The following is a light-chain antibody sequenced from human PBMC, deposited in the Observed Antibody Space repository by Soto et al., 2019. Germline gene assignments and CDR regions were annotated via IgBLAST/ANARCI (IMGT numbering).Light chain of an antibody. CDR3: QHYSHWPYT. V-gene: IGKV3-15*01. J-gene: IGKJ2*01. CDR1: QSISTK. Sequence: RVMTQTPATLSVSPGERATLSCRASQSISTKLAWYQQKPGQAPRLLMYDASTRATGFPARFSGSGSGTELPGTISRLQSEDFAVYYCQHYSHWPYTFGQGTKLYIK. CDR2: DAS.